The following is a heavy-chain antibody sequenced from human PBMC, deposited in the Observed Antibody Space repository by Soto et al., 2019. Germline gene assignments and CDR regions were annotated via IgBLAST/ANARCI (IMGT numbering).Heavy chain of an antibody. CDR2: IYPADSDT. CDR1: GYIFPSNW. J-gene: IGHJ4*02. D-gene: IGHD2-2*01. CDR3: ARSASYCSRTSCHFNY. Sequence: ESLQISCRESGYIFPSNWIGWVRQMPGKGLEWMGVIYPADSDTRYSPSFQGQVTISVDKSVSTAYLHWSSLKASDTAMYYCARSASYCSRTSCHFNYWGQGTPVTVSS. V-gene: IGHV5-51*01.